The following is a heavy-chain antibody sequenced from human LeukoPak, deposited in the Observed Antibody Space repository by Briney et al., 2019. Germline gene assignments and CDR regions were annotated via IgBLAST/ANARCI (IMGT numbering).Heavy chain of an antibody. CDR1: GGTFSSYA. V-gene: IGHV1-69*01. CDR2: IIPIIGTA. Sequence: GSSVKVSCKASGGTFSSYAISWVRQAPGQGLEWMGGIIPIIGTANYAQKFQGRVTITADESTSTAYMELSSLRSEDTAVYYCAREAQNYYDSSGISRRFDYWGQGTLVTVSS. D-gene: IGHD3-22*01. J-gene: IGHJ4*02. CDR3: AREAQNYYDSSGISRRFDY.